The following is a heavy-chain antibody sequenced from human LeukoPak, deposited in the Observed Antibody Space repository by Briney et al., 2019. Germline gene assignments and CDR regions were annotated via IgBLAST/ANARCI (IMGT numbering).Heavy chain of an antibody. D-gene: IGHD1-1*01. V-gene: IGHV4-39*01. J-gene: IGHJ3*02. CDR2: IYYSGST. Sequence: SETLSLTCTVPGGSISGSSYYWGWIRQPPGKGLEWIGSIYYSGSTYYNPSLKSRVTISVDTSKNQFSLKLSSVTAADTAVYYCARHGGTTGIDAFDIWGQGTMVTVSS. CDR3: ARHGGTTGIDAFDI. CDR1: GGSISGSSYY.